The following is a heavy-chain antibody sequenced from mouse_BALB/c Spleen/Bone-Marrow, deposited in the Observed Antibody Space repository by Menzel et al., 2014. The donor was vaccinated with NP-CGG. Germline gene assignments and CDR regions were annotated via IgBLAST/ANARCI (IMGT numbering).Heavy chain of an antibody. J-gene: IGHJ1*01. D-gene: IGHD2-14*01. CDR1: GFNIKDTY. CDR2: IDPANGNT. Sequence: EVKVVESGAELVKPGASVKLSCTAPGFNIKDTYLHWVKQRPEQGLEWIGRIDPANGNTKYDPKFQGKATITADTSSNTAYLQLSSLTSEDTAVYYCASYMYAWYFDVWGAGTTVTVSS. V-gene: IGHV14-3*02. CDR3: ASYMYAWYFDV.